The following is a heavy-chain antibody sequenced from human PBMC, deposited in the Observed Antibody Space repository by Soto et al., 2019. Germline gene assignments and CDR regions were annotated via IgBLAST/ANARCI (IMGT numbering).Heavy chain of an antibody. J-gene: IGHJ4*02. CDR2: IYYSGST. CDR1: GGSISSYY. V-gene: IGHV4-59*01. D-gene: IGHD6-13*01. Sequence: SETLSLTCTVSGGSISSYYWSWIRQPPGKGLEWIGYIYYSGSTNYNPSLKSRVTISVDTSKNQFSLKPSSVTAADTAVYYCASPYSSSWYGNFGYWGQGTLVTVSS. CDR3: ASPYSSSWYGNFGY.